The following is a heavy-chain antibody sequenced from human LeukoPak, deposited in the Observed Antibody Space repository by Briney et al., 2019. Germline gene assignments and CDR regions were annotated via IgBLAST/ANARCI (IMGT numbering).Heavy chain of an antibody. Sequence: ASVKVSCKASGYTFTGYCMHWVRQAPGQGLEWMGWINPKSAGTNYAQKFQGRVTMTRDTSISTTYMEPSRLRSDDTAVYYCARDLGISGWYAPPLGYFDYWGQGTLVTVSS. J-gene: IGHJ4*02. D-gene: IGHD6-19*01. CDR3: ARDLGISGWYAPPLGYFDY. CDR1: GYTFTGYC. CDR2: INPKSAGT. V-gene: IGHV1-2*02.